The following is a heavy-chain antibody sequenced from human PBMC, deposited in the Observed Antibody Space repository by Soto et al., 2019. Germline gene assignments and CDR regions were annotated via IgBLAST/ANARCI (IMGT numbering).Heavy chain of an antibody. Sequence: SETLSLTCTVSGGSISSYYWSWIRQPPGKGLEWIGYIYYSGSTNYNPSLKSRVTISVDTSKNQFSLKLSSVTAADTAVYYGARTTYYYDSSGYYGYYFDYWGQGTLVTVSS. J-gene: IGHJ4*02. CDR2: IYYSGST. CDR1: GGSISSYY. D-gene: IGHD3-22*01. CDR3: ARTTYYYDSSGYYGYYFDY. V-gene: IGHV4-59*01.